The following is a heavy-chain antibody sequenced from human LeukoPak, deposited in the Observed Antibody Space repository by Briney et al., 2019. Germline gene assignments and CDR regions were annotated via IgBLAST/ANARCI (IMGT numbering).Heavy chain of an antibody. V-gene: IGHV4-4*02. CDR3: GRESLRDGYNLVGYVDN. D-gene: IGHD5-24*01. Sequence: SETLSLTCAVSGGSITSSHLWSWARQPPGKGLEWIGEIYHGGSTTYNPSLNSRVTMSVDKSKNQFSLSLNSVTAADTAVYYCGRESLRDGYNLVGYVDNWGQGTLVIVSS. CDR2: IYHGGST. CDR1: GGSITSSHL. J-gene: IGHJ4*02.